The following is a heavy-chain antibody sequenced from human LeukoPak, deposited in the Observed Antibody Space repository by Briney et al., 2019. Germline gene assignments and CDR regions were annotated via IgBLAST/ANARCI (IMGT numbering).Heavy chain of an antibody. CDR2: IWYDGTNK. CDR3: ARDSYPGPFGSGNSYGSAFDV. J-gene: IGHJ3*01. D-gene: IGHD3-10*01. CDR1: GFIFNNYG. V-gene: IGHV3-33*01. Sequence: PGGSLRLSCAASGFIFNNYGMHWVRQPPGKGLEWVAVIWYDGTNKFYADSVKGRFTISRDNFKNTMYLQMNSLRAEDTAVYFCARDSYPGPFGSGNSYGSAFDVWGQGTIVTVSS.